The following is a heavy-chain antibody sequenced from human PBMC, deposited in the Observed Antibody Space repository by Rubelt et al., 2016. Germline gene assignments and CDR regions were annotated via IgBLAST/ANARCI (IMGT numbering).Heavy chain of an antibody. V-gene: IGHV1-2*02. J-gene: IGHJ4*02. CDR3: ARGNSGYDYGLDY. CDR1: GYTFTGYY. D-gene: IGHD5-12*01. Sequence: QVQLVQSGAEVKKPGASVKVSCKASGYTFTGYYMHWVRQAPGQGLEWMGWINPNSGGTNYARNFQGRVTRTRDTSVSTACMWLSRLTSDDTAVYYCARGNSGYDYGLDYWGQGTLVTVSS. CDR2: INPNSGGT.